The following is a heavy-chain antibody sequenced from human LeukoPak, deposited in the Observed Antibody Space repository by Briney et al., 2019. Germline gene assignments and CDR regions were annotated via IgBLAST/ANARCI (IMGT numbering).Heavy chain of an antibody. J-gene: IGHJ3*02. CDR1: AGSSSTSNYY. V-gene: IGHV4-39*07. D-gene: IGHD5-12*01. Sequence: SVTLSLTCTVSAGSSSTSNYYWDGIRQPPGRGLEWIGNIFYSGITYYSPTLMSRVTISLDTSRNQFSLKLNSVTAADTAVYYCAKSNGYGFIDIWGKGTMVTISS. CDR3: AKSNGYGFIDI. CDR2: IFYSGIT.